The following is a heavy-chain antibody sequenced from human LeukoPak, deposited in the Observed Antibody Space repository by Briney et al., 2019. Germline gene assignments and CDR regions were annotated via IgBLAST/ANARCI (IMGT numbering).Heavy chain of an antibody. V-gene: IGHV3-48*01. D-gene: IGHD6-6*01. CDR3: AVSARVERVWHYFNY. CDR1: EFIFSSYS. J-gene: IGHJ4*02. CDR2: ISSSSSTI. Sequence: GGSLRLSCAASEFIFSSYSMNWVRQTPGKGLEWVSYISSSSSTIYYADSVKGRFTISRDNAKNSLYLQMNSLRAEDTAVYYCAVSARVERVWHYFNYWGQGTLVTVSS.